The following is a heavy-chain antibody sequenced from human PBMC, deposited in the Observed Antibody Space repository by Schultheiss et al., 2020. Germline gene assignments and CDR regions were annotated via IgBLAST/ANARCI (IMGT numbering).Heavy chain of an antibody. CDR1: GGTFSSYA. Sequence: ASVKVSCKASGGTFSSYAISWVRQAPGQGLEWMGIINPSGGSTSYTQKFQGRVTITTDTSTSTAYMELRSLRSDDTAVYYCARVLTMVRGNWRWFDPWGQGTLVTVSS. CDR2: INPSGGST. J-gene: IGHJ5*02. V-gene: IGHV1-46*01. CDR3: ARVLTMVRGNWRWFDP. D-gene: IGHD3-10*01.